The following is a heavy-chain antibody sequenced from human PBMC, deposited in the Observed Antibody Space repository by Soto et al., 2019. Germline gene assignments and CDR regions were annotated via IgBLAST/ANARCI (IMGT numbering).Heavy chain of an antibody. CDR1: GYTFTSYY. D-gene: IGHD5-12*01. J-gene: IGHJ4*02. CDR2: INPSGGST. Sequence: QVQLVQSGAEVKKPGASVKVSCKASGYTFTSYYMHWVRQAPGQGLEWMGIINPSGGSTSYAQKFQGRVTMTRDTSTSTVYMELSSLRSEDTAVYYCARVQGDGYNPNSFMDYWGQGTLVTVSS. V-gene: IGHV1-46*01. CDR3: ARVQGDGYNPNSFMDY.